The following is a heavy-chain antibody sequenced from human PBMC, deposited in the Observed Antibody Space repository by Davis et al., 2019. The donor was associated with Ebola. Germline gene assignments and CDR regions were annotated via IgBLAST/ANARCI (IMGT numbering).Heavy chain of an antibody. CDR2: INQYGNER. Sequence: PGGSLRLSCAASGFTFSEAWMSWVRQAPGTGLEWVANINQYGNERYYVDSVKGRFTISRDSAKNSLFLQMNNLRAEDTAVYYCARDGGDSGIRFDSWGQGTLVTVSS. CDR1: GFTFSEAW. J-gene: IGHJ4*02. V-gene: IGHV3-7*01. CDR3: ARDGGDSGIRFDS. D-gene: IGHD3-10*01.